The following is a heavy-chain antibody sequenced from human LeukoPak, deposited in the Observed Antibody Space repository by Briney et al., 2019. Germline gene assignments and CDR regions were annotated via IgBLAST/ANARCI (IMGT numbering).Heavy chain of an antibody. CDR2: MNPNSGNT. D-gene: IGHD3-10*01. CDR3: ARVGVGITMVRGAPRYYYYMDV. Sequence: GASVKVSCKASGYTFTSYYMHWVRQATGQGLEWMGWMNPNSGNTGYAQKFQGGVTMTRNTSISTAYMELSSLRSEDTAVYYCARVGVGITMVRGAPRYYYYMDVWGKGTTVAISS. CDR1: GYTFTSYY. J-gene: IGHJ6*03. V-gene: IGHV1-8*02.